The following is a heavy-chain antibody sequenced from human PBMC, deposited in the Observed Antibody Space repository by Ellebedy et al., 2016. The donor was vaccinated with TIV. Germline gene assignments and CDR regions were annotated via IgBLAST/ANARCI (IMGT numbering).Heavy chain of an antibody. CDR2: INTDGSST. Sequence: GESLKTSCAASGFTFSTYWIHWVRQAPGKGLMLVSRINTDGSSTGYADSVKGRFTISRDNAKNTLYLQMNGLIAEDTAVYYCAREVWYPASWGQGTLVTVSS. CDR1: GFTFSTYW. D-gene: IGHD6-13*01. CDR3: AREVWYPAS. V-gene: IGHV3-74*01. J-gene: IGHJ4*02.